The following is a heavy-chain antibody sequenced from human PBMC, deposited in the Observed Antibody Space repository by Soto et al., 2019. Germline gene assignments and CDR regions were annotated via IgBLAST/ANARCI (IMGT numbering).Heavy chain of an antibody. V-gene: IGHV3-23*01. D-gene: IGHD3-22*01. Sequence: GGSLRLSCAASGFTFSNYAMSWVRQAPGKGLEWVSVISPSGGSTYYADSVKGRFSISRDNAKNSLYLQMNSLGAEDTAVYYCARDQLYYNDISGRPLNAFDVWGQGTMVTVSS. CDR2: ISPSGGST. CDR1: GFTFSNYA. J-gene: IGHJ3*01. CDR3: ARDQLYYNDISGRPLNAFDV.